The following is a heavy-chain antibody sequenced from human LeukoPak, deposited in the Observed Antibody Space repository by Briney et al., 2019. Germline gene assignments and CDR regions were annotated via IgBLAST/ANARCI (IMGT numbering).Heavy chain of an antibody. CDR3: ARVIYDSSGYHPTIDY. D-gene: IGHD3-22*01. V-gene: IGHV4-61*01. J-gene: IGHJ4*02. CDR2: IYYSGST. Sequence: SETLSLTCTVSGVSISSSNSYWSWIRQPPGKGLEWIGNIYYSGSTNYSPSLKSRVTISVDTSKNQFSLKMSSATAADTAVYYCARVIYDSSGYHPTIDYWGQGTLVTVSS. CDR1: GVSISSSNSY.